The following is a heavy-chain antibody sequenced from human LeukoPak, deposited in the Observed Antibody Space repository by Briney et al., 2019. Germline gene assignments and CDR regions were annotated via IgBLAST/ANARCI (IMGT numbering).Heavy chain of an antibody. Sequence: GGSLRLSCAASGFTFISYSMDWVRQAPGKGLEWVSSISSSSSYIYYADSVKGRFTISRDNSKNTLSLQMNSLRVEDTAIYYCTRSGYRHPYHFDSWGQGTLVTVSS. CDR1: GFTFISYS. J-gene: IGHJ4*02. CDR2: ISSSSSYI. V-gene: IGHV3-21*04. D-gene: IGHD3-22*01. CDR3: TRSGYRHPYHFDS.